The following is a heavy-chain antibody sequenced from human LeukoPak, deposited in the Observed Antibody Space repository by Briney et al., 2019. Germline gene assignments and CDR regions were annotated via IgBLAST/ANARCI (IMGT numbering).Heavy chain of an antibody. CDR3: ARGGYSYGYSFDY. CDR1: GGTFSSYA. CDR2: IIPIFGTA. D-gene: IGHD5-18*01. V-gene: IGHV1-69*05. J-gene: IGHJ4*02. Sequence: SVKVSCKASGGTFSSYAISWVRQAPGQGLEWMGRIIPIFGTANYAQKFQGRVTITTDESTSTAYMELSSLRSEDTVVYYCARGGYSYGYSFDYWGQGTLVTVSS.